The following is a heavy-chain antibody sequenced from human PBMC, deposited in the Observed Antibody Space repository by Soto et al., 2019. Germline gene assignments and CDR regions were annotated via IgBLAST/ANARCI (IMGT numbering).Heavy chain of an antibody. V-gene: IGHV1-3*05. Sequence: QVQLVQSGAEEKKPGASVKVSCKASGYTFTGYAMHWVRQAPGQRLEWMGWINAGNGNTKYSQKFQGRVTITRDTSASTAYMALSSLRSEDTAVYYCARAVAVAADSDYWGQGTLVTVSS. CDR1: GYTFTGYA. D-gene: IGHD6-19*01. J-gene: IGHJ4*02. CDR2: INAGNGNT. CDR3: ARAVAVAADSDY.